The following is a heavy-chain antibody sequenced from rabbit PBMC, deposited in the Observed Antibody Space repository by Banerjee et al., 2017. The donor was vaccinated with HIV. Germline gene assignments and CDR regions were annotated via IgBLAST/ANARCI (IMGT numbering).Heavy chain of an antibody. CDR2: IDAGSSGST. V-gene: IGHV1S45*01. Sequence: QQQLEESGGDLVKPEGSLTLTCTASGFSFSSSYWICWVRQAPGKGLEWIACIDAGSSGSTYYASWAKGRFTISKTSSTTVTLQMTSLTAADTATYFCARASGWGGGYYFDLWGQGTLVTVS. CDR1: GFSFSSSYW. CDR3: ARASGWGGGYYFDL. D-gene: IGHD4-1*01. J-gene: IGHJ4*01.